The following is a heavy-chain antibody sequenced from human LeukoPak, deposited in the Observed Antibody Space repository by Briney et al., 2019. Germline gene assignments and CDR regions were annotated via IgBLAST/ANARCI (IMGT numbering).Heavy chain of an antibody. V-gene: IGHV1-2*06. CDR3: ARVDYGSGSIEVDP. D-gene: IGHD3-10*01. Sequence: ASVKVSCKASGYTFTGYYMHWVRLAPGQGLEWMGRINPNSGGTNYAQKFQGRVTMTRDTSISAAYMELSRLRSDDTAVYYCARVDYGSGSIEVDPWGQGTLVTVSS. CDR1: GYTFTGYY. J-gene: IGHJ5*02. CDR2: INPNSGGT.